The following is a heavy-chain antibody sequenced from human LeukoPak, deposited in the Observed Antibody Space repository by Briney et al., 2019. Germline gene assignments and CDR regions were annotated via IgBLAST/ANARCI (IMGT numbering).Heavy chain of an antibody. CDR1: GYTFTSYG. CDR2: ISTYNGNT. D-gene: IGHD3-3*01. Sequence: ASVKVSCKASGYTFTSYGISWVRQAPGQGLEWMGWISTYNGNTNYAQKLQGRVTMTTDTSTSTAYMELRSLRSDDTAVYYCARYLRGTDFWSAYEYWGQGTLVTVSS. CDR3: ARYLRGTDFWSAYEY. J-gene: IGHJ4*02. V-gene: IGHV1-18*01.